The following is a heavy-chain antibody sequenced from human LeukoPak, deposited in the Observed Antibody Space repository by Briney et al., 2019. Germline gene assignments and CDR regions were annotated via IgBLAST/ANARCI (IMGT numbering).Heavy chain of an antibody. D-gene: IGHD3-22*01. CDR2: ISSSSSYI. CDR1: GFTFSSYS. J-gene: IGHJ4*02. CDR3: ACNNAYYYDSRLLDY. Sequence: PGGSLRLSCAASGFTFSSYSMNWVRQARGKGLEWVSFISSSSSYIYYADSVKGRFTISRDNAKNSLYLQMNSLRAEVTAVYYCACNNAYYYDSRLLDYWGQGTLVTVSS. V-gene: IGHV3-21*01.